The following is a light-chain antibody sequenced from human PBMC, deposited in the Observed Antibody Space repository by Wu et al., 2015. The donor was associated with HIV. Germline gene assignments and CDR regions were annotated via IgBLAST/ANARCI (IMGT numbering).Light chain of an antibody. V-gene: IGKV3-15*01. CDR1: QSVSGS. J-gene: IGKJ1*01. CDR3: QQYNDWPET. Sequence: EIVMTQSPATLSLSPGERATLSCRASQSVSGSLAWYQQKPGQAPRLLIYGASTRAAGIPARFSGSESGTEFTLTINSLQSVDFAVYYCQQYNDWPETFGQGTKVEVK. CDR2: GAS.